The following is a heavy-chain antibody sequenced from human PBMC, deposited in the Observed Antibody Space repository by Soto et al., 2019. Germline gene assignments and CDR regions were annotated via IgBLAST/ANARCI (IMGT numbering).Heavy chain of an antibody. CDR2: IFDSGTT. J-gene: IGHJ4*02. CDR1: GGSITSDYSC. Sequence: QVQLQESGPGLVKPSQTLSLTCTVSGGSITSDYSCWSWIRQPPGEGLEWIGHIFDSGTTYTNPSLSSQVALSLXTSKNHFSLTLSSVTAADTAVYYCARGPSGDKVHYWGQGALVTVSS. V-gene: IGHV4-30-4*01. CDR3: ARGPSGDKVHY. D-gene: IGHD7-27*01.